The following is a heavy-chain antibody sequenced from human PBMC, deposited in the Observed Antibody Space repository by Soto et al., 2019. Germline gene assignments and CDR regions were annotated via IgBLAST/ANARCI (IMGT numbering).Heavy chain of an antibody. CDR2: FSAYNGNT. D-gene: IGHD2-8*02. J-gene: IGHJ5*02. CDR3: ARDTHQGLVWGLVAWFDP. Sequence: QVQLVQSGAEVKKPGASVKVSCKASGYTFTSYGISWVRQAPGQGLEWMGWFSAYNGNTNYAQKLQGRVTMTTDTSTSTAYMELRSLRSDDTAVYYCARDTHQGLVWGLVAWFDPWGQGTLVTVSS. V-gene: IGHV1-18*04. CDR1: GYTFTSYG.